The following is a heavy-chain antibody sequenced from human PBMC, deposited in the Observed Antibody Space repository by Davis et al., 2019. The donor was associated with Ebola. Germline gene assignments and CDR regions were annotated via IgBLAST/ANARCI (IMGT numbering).Heavy chain of an antibody. J-gene: IGHJ4*02. Sequence: GESLKISCAASGFTFSSYAMHWVRQAPGKGLEWVAVISYDGSNKYYADSVKGQFTISRDNSKNTLYLQMNSLRAEDTAVYYCARDPYLYCSSTSCYPSFFDYWGQGTLVTVSS. D-gene: IGHD2-2*01. V-gene: IGHV3-30-3*01. CDR1: GFTFSSYA. CDR3: ARDPYLYCSSTSCYPSFFDY. CDR2: ISYDGSNK.